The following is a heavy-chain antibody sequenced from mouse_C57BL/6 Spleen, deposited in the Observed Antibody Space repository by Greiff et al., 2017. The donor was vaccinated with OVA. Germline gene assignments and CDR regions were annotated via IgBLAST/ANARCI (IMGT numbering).Heavy chain of an antibody. CDR1: GFTFSSYT. Sequence: EVKLMESGGGLVKPGGSLKLSCAASGFTFSSYTMSWVRQTPEKRLEWVATISGGGGNTYYPDSVKGRFTISRDNAKNTLYLQMSSLRSEDTALYYCASHYLYFDYWGQGTTLTVSS. CDR3: ASHYLYFDY. V-gene: IGHV5-9*01. J-gene: IGHJ2*01. CDR2: ISGGGGNT. D-gene: IGHD5-5*01.